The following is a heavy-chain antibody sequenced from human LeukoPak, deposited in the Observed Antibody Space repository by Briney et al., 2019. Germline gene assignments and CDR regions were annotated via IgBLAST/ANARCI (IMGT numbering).Heavy chain of an antibody. D-gene: IGHD6-13*01. V-gene: IGHV3-9*01. Sequence: PGRSLRLSCAASGFTFDDYAMHWVRQAPGKGLEWVSGISWNSGSIGYADSVKGRFTISRDNAKNSLYLQMNSLRAEDTAVYYCARAGYSSSLALDVWGKGTTVTVSS. J-gene: IGHJ6*04. CDR1: GFTFDDYA. CDR3: ARAGYSSSLALDV. CDR2: ISWNSGSI.